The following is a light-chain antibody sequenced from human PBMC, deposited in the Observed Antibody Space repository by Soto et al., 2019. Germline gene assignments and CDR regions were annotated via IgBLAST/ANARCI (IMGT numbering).Light chain of an antibody. CDR3: ETWDSNPHVV. Sequence: QPVLTQSSSASASLGSSVKLTCTLSSGHSSYIIAWHQQQPGKAPRYLMKLEGSGSYNKGSGVPYRFSGSSSGADRYLTISNLQSEDEADYYCETWDSNPHVVFGGGTKLTVL. J-gene: IGLJ2*01. V-gene: IGLV4-60*03. CDR2: LEGSGSY. CDR1: SGHSSYI.